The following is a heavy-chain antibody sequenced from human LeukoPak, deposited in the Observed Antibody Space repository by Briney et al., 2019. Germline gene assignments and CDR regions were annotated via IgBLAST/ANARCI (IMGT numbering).Heavy chain of an antibody. CDR3: ARSGLSTAARLVDY. Sequence: PGGSLRLSCAASGFTFSDYYMSWIRQAPGKGLEWVSYISSSSSYTNYADSVKGRFTISRDNSKNTMYLQMGSLRAEDMAVYYCARSGLSTAARLVDYWGQGTLVTVSS. V-gene: IGHV3-11*03. D-gene: IGHD6-6*01. J-gene: IGHJ4*02. CDR1: GFTFSDYY. CDR2: ISSSSSYT.